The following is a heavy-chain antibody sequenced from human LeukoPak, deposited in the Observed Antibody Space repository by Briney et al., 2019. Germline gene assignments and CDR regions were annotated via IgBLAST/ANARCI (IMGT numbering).Heavy chain of an antibody. V-gene: IGHV4-31*03. Sequence: SETLSLTCTVSGGSISSGGYYWSWIRQHPGKGLEWIGYIYYSGSTYYNPSLKSRVTISVDTSKNQFSLKLSSVTAADTAVYYCARVVWRRAPRRDYYYYMDVWGKGTTVTVSS. CDR2: IYYSGST. J-gene: IGHJ6*03. D-gene: IGHD2-21*01. CDR1: GGSISSGGYY. CDR3: ARVVWRRAPRRDYYYYMDV.